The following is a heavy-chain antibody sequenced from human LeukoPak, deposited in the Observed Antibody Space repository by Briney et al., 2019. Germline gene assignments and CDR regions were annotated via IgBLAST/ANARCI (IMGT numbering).Heavy chain of an antibody. J-gene: IGHJ3*02. CDR2: ISGSGGST. Sequence: PGGSLRLSCAASGFTFSSYAMSWVRQAPGKGLEWVSAISGSGGSTCYADSVKGRFTISRDNSKNTLYLQMNSLRAEDTAVYYCANIGSGYYLRAFDIWGQGTMVTVSS. V-gene: IGHV3-23*01. CDR3: ANIGSGYYLRAFDI. CDR1: GFTFSSYA. D-gene: IGHD3-22*01.